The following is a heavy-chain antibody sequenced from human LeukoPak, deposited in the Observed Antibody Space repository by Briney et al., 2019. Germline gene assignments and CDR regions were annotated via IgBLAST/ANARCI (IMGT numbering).Heavy chain of an antibody. CDR1: GFTFSSNP. CDR3: AKAPVTSCRGAYCYPFDS. D-gene: IGHD2-21*01. Sequence: SGGSLRLSCAASGFTFSSNPMSWVRQAPGKGLEWVSAIVPSGGTTSYADSVKGRFTISRDNSRNTLYLQMNTLRAEDTAVYYCAKAPVTSCRGAYCYPFDSWGQGTLVTVSS. V-gene: IGHV3-23*01. CDR2: IVPSGGTT. J-gene: IGHJ4*02.